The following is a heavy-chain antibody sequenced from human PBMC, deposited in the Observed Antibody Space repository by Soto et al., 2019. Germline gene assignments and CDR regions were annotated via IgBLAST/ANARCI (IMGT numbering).Heavy chain of an antibody. CDR3: ARGSSRWDY. CDR2: IYSGGRK. J-gene: IGHJ4*02. Sequence: ETLSRTCPVSGGSISSFYWSWIRQPAGKGLEWIGRIYSGGRKNYNPSLKSRVTMSVDTSKNQFSLRLSSVTAADTAMYYCARGSSRWDYWGQGTMVTVS. D-gene: IGHD6-13*01. V-gene: IGHV4-4*07. CDR1: GGSISSFY.